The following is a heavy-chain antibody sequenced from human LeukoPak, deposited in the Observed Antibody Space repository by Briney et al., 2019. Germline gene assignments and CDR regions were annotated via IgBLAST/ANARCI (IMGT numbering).Heavy chain of an antibody. CDR1: GFTFSSYG. CDR3: AKDHPTVTTDVGFDY. V-gene: IGHV3-30*02. Sequence: GGSLRLSCAASGFTFSSYGMHWVRQAPGKELEWVAFIRYDGSNKYYADSVKGRFTISRDNSKNTLYLQMNSLRAEDTAVYYCAKDHPTVTTDVGFDYWGQGTLVTVSS. CDR2: IRYDGSNK. J-gene: IGHJ4*02. D-gene: IGHD4-17*01.